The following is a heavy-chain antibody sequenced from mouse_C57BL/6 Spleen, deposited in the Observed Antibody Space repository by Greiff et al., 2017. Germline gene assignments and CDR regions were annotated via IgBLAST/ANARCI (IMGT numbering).Heavy chain of an antibody. J-gene: IGHJ2*01. CDR2: ISSGGSYT. CDR3: ARHLGKGEFDY. D-gene: IGHD4-1*01. Sequence: EVKLMESGGDLVKPGGSLKLSCAASGFTFSSYGMSWVRQTPDKRLEWVATISSGGSYTYYPDSVKGRFTISRDNAKNTLYLQMSSLKSEDTAMYYCARHLGKGEFDYWGQGTTLTVSS. V-gene: IGHV5-6*01. CDR1: GFTFSSYG.